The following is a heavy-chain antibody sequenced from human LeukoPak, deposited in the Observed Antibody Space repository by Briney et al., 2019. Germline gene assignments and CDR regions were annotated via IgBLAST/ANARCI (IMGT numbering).Heavy chain of an antibody. CDR1: GFTFSSYA. D-gene: IGHD3-10*01. Sequence: GGSLRLSCAASGFTFSSYATSWVRQAPGKGLEWVSAISKSGDSTYYADSVKGRFTISRDNSKNTIYLQMNSLRVEDTAVYYCASKLLWFGELSDDAFDIWGQGTMVTVSS. J-gene: IGHJ3*02. CDR2: ISKSGDST. CDR3: ASKLLWFGELSDDAFDI. V-gene: IGHV3-23*01.